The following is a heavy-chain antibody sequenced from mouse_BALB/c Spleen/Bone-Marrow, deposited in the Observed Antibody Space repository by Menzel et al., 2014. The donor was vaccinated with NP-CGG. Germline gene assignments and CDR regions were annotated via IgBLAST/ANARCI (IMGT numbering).Heavy chain of an antibody. CDR3: APYYYGSSLFAY. CDR1: GFNIKDTY. Sequence: VQLQQPGAELVKPGASVKLSCTASGFNIKDTYMHWVKQRPEQGLEWIGRTDPANGNTKYDPKFQGKATITADTSSNTAYLQLSSLTSEDTAVYYCAPYYYGSSLFAYWGQGTLVT. V-gene: IGHV14-3*02. D-gene: IGHD1-1*01. CDR2: TDPANGNT. J-gene: IGHJ3*01.